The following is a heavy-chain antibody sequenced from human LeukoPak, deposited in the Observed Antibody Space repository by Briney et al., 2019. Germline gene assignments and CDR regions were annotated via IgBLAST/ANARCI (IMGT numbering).Heavy chain of an antibody. CDR3: ARDISSGWLISIDS. D-gene: IGHD6-19*01. J-gene: IGHJ4*02. V-gene: IGHV4-39*07. Sequence: SETLSLTCTVSGGSFRSSTSYWGWLRQPPGKGLEWIGSISHGGSTYYNPSNYNTSLKSRVTISIDTSKKQFSLKVSSVTAADTAVYYCARDISSGWLISIDSWGQGTLVTVSS. CDR2: ISHGGST. CDR1: GGSFRSSTSY.